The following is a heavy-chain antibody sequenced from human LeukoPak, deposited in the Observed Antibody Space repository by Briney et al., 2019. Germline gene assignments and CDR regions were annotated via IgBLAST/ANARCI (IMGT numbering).Heavy chain of an antibody. V-gene: IGHV4-39*01. CDR2: IYYSGST. CDR3: AITDYGDYALYAFDI. CDR1: GGSISSSSYY. Sequence: PSETLSLTCTVSGGSISSSSYYWGWIRRPPGKGLEWIGSIYYSGSTYYNPSLKSRVTISVDTSKNQFSLKLSSVTAADTAVYYCAITDYGDYALYAFDIWGQGTMVTVSS. J-gene: IGHJ3*02. D-gene: IGHD4-17*01.